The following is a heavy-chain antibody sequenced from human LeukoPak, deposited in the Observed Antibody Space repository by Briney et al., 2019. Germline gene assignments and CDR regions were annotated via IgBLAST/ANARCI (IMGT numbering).Heavy chain of an antibody. CDR2: IYYSGNT. J-gene: IGHJ2*01. CDR1: GGSISSYY. Sequence: SETLTLTCTVSGGSISSYYWSWIRQPPGQGLEWIGYIYYSGNTNYNPSLKSRVTISVDTSKNQFSLKLSSVTAADTAVYFCARGGWGMAQRNWYFDLWGRGTLVTVSS. D-gene: IGHD3-16*01. V-gene: IGHV4-59*08. CDR3: ARGGWGMAQRNWYFDL.